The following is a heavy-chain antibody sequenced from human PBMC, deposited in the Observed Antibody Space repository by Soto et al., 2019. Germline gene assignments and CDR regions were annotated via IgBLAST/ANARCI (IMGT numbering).Heavy chain of an antibody. CDR2: IAGSGRT. CDR3: ATIFNYYDSRGYAEYYFEY. Sequence: QVQLQESGPGLVKPSQTLSLTCTVSGGSITSGGYFWSWIRQQPGKGLEWIGYIAGSGRTYYNPSLKSRLTMSVDTYKKQFHLNLSSVTAADTAVYYCATIFNYYDSRGYAEYYFEYWGQGPLVTVSS. CDR1: GGSITSGGYF. D-gene: IGHD3-22*01. V-gene: IGHV4-31*03. J-gene: IGHJ4*02.